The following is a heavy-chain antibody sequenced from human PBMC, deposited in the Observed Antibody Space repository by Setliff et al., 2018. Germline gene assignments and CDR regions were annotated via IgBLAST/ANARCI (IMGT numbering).Heavy chain of an antibody. CDR3: AKDLASGDYVYYFDY. V-gene: IGHV3-23*01. Sequence: GGSLRLSCVTSGFTFNTYSMSWVRQAPGEGLQWVSTISGRGGSTFYADSVRGRFTISRDKIKSTLYLQMNSLRVEDTAMYYCAKDLASGDYVYYFDYWGQGTLVTVSS. CDR1: GFTFNTYS. CDR2: ISGRGGST. D-gene: IGHD4-17*01. J-gene: IGHJ4*02.